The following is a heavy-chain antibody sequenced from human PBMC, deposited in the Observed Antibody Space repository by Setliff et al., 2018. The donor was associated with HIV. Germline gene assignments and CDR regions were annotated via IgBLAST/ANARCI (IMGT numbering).Heavy chain of an antibody. CDR1: GYSFTTHW. J-gene: IGHJ6*02. Sequence: PGESLKISCETSGYSFTTHWNGWVRQMPGKGLEWMGVIYPGDSHTKDSQSFQGQVTISADKSITTAYLQWSSLKASDTAMYYCARPSSPGHYSDYAMDVWGQGTTVTVSS. CDR3: ARPSSPGHYSDYAMDV. V-gene: IGHV5-51*01. CDR2: IYPGDSHT. D-gene: IGHD1-1*01.